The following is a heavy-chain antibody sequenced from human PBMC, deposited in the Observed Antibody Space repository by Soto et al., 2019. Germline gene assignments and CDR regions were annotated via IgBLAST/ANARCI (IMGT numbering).Heavy chain of an antibody. CDR1: GGSISSYY. CDR3: ARRYGGAFDI. Sequence: QVQLQESGPGLVKPSETLSLTCTVSGGSISSYYWSWIRQPPGKGLEWIGYIYYSGSTNYNPSLKXGXIXXGTSKNQRSLKLSSVTAADTAVYYCARRYGGAFDIWGQGTMVTVSS. V-gene: IGHV4-59*08. CDR2: IYYSGST. J-gene: IGHJ3*02. D-gene: IGHD3-10*01.